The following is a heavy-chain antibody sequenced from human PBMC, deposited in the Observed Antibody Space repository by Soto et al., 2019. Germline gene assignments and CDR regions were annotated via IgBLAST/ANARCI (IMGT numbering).Heavy chain of an antibody. CDR2: ISYDGSNK. CDR1: GFTFSSYG. Sequence: QPGGSLRLSCAASGFTFSSYGMHWVRQAPGKGLEWVAVISYDGSNKYYADSVKGRFTISRDNSKNTLYLQMNSLRAEDTAVYYCAKDRVVGATSADYWGQGTLVTVSS. J-gene: IGHJ4*02. V-gene: IGHV3-30*18. CDR3: AKDRVVGATSADY. D-gene: IGHD1-26*01.